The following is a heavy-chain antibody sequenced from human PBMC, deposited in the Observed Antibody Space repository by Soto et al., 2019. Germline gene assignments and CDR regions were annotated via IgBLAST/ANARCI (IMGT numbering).Heavy chain of an antibody. CDR2: ISGSGGST. CDR1: GFTFSSYA. CDR3: AKDQEKFGGVIAPGHAHDAFDI. Sequence: PGGSLRLSCAASGFTFSSYAMSWVRQAPGKGLEWVSAISGSGGSTYYADSVKGRFTISRDNSKNTLYLQMNSLRAEDTAVYYCAKDQEKFGGVIAPGHAHDAFDIWGQGTMVTVSS. V-gene: IGHV3-23*01. J-gene: IGHJ3*02. D-gene: IGHD3-16*01.